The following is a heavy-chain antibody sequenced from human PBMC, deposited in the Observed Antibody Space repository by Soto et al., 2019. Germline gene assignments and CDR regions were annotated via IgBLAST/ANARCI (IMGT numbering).Heavy chain of an antibody. CDR2: SNAGNGNT. V-gene: IGHV1-3*02. CDR3: ARGQSDYGGNDFDY. D-gene: IGHD4-17*01. Sequence: ASVEVSCKASGYTFTSYAMHWVHQAPGQRLEWMGWSNAGNGNTKYSQEFQGRVTITRDTSASTAYMELSSLRSEDMAVYYCARGQSDYGGNDFDYWGQGTLVTVSS. J-gene: IGHJ4*02. CDR1: GYTFTSYA.